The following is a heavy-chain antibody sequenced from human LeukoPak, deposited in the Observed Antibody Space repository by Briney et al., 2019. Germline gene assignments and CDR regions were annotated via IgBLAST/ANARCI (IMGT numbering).Heavy chain of an antibody. J-gene: IGHJ4*02. CDR2: IKQDGSEK. CDR1: GFTFSSYW. D-gene: IGHD3-10*01. CDR3: AKCLGYGSGSPLDY. Sequence: PAGSLRLSCAASGFTFSSYWMSWVRQAPGKGLEWVANIKQDGSEKYYVDSVKGRFTISRDNSKNTLYLQMNSLRAEDTAVYYCAKCLGYGSGSPLDYWGQGTLVTVSS. V-gene: IGHV3-7*01.